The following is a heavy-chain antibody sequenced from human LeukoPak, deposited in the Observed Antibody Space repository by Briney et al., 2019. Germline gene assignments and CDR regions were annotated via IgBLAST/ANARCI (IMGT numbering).Heavy chain of an antibody. Sequence: SETLSLTCVVYGGSFSGYYWSWIRQPPGKGLEWIGEINHSGSANYNPSLKSRVTISVDTSKNQFSLKLSSVTAADTAVYYCAATGDYYGSGSYYFNWFDPWGQGTLVTVSS. CDR3: AATGDYYGSGSYYFNWFDP. CDR1: GGSFSGYY. D-gene: IGHD3-10*01. V-gene: IGHV4-34*01. J-gene: IGHJ5*02. CDR2: INHSGSA.